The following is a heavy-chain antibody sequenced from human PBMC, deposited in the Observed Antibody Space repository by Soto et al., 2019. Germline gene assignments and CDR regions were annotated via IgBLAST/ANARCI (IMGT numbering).Heavy chain of an antibody. CDR3: ASDSWSAAAGNYFDY. J-gene: IGHJ4*02. D-gene: IGHD6-13*01. Sequence: QVQLVQSGAEVQKPGSSVKVSCKASGGTFSSYAISWVRQAPGQGLEWMGGIIPIFGTANYAQKFQGRVTITADNYTSTAYMKMRSLRSEATAVYYCASDSWSAAAGNYFDYWGQGTLVTVSS. V-gene: IGHV1-69*06. CDR1: GGTFSSYA. CDR2: IIPIFGTA.